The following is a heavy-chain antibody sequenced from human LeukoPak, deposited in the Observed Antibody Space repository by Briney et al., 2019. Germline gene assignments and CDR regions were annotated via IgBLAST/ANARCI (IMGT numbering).Heavy chain of an antibody. V-gene: IGHV3-7*01. D-gene: IGHD1-26*01. J-gene: IGHJ4*02. CDR1: GFTFSGYS. Sequence: GGSLRLSCTASGFTFSGYSMNWIRQAPGKGLEWVANIKQDGSEKYYVDSVKGRFTISRDNAKNSLYLQMNSLRAEDTAVYYCAREFGVDVGFDYWGQGTLVTVSS. CDR2: IKQDGSEK. CDR3: AREFGVDVGFDY.